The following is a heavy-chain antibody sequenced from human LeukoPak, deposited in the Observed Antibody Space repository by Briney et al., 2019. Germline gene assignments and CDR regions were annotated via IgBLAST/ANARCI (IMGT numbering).Heavy chain of an antibody. D-gene: IGHD4-11*01. CDR2: IKQDGSGK. V-gene: IGHV3-7*01. J-gene: IGHJ3*02. CDR1: GFTFSSYW. Sequence: GGSLRLSCAASGFTFSSYWMSWVRQAPGKGLEWVANIKQDGSGKYYVDSVKGRFTISRDNAKNSLYLQMNSLRAEDTAVYYCARDGHTVTYAFDIWGQGTIVTVSS. CDR3: ARDGHTVTYAFDI.